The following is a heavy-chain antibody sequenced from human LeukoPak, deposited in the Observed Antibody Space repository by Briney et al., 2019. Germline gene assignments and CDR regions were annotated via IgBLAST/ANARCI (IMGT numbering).Heavy chain of an antibody. J-gene: IGHJ4*02. CDR1: GGTFSSYA. CDR2: IIPIFGTA. V-gene: IGHV1-69*13. CDR3: ARESLRDILTGSTYYFDY. Sequence: SVKVSCKASGGTFSSYAISWVRQAPGQGPEWMGGIIPIFGTANYAQKFQGRVTITADESTSTAYMELSSLRSEDAAVYYCARESLRDILTGSTYYFDYWGQGTLVTVSS. D-gene: IGHD3-9*01.